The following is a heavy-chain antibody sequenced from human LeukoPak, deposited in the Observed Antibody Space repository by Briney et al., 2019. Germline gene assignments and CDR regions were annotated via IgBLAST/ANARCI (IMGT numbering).Heavy chain of an antibody. D-gene: IGHD4-17*01. J-gene: IGHJ6*03. CDR2: INPNSGGT. Sequence: ASVKVSCKASGYTFTGYYMHWVRQAPGQGLEWMGRINPNSGGTNYAQKFQGRVTMTRDTSISTAYMELSRLRSDDTAVYYCAGGGATVTWDYYYYMDVWGKGTTVTVSS. V-gene: IGHV1-2*06. CDR1: GYTFTGYY. CDR3: AGGGATVTWDYYYYMDV.